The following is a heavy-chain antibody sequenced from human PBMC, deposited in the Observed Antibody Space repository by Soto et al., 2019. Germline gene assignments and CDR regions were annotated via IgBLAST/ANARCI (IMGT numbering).Heavy chain of an antibody. CDR3: ARGQQLARSLPPRNWFDP. Sequence: VQLQESGPGLVKPSQTLSLTCTVSGGSISSGGYYWSWIRQLPGKGLEWIGYIYYSGSTYYNPSLKSRVSFLPDKSKNQFSLKLSSVTAADTAVYYCARGQQLARSLPPRNWFDPWGPGTLVTVSS. J-gene: IGHJ5*02. CDR1: GGSISSGGYY. CDR2: IYYSGST. D-gene: IGHD6-13*01. V-gene: IGHV4-31*03.